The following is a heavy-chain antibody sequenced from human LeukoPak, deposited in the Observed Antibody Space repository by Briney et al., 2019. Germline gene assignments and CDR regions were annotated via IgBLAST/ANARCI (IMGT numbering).Heavy chain of an antibody. V-gene: IGHV4-39*07. J-gene: IGHJ4*02. Sequence: SETLSLTCTVSGGSITSSSYYWGWIRQPPGKGLEWIGSIYYSGSPYYNPSLKSRVTMSLDMSKNQFSLKLNSVTAADTAVYYCARRVAVAFGYWGQGTLVTVSS. CDR3: ARRVAVAFGY. CDR1: GGSITSSSYY. D-gene: IGHD6-19*01. CDR2: IYYSGSP.